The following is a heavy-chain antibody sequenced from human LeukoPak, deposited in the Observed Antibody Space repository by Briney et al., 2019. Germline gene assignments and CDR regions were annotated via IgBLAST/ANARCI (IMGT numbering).Heavy chain of an antibody. J-gene: IGHJ4*02. D-gene: IGHD1-26*01. CDR1: GGSICGTNW. V-gene: IGHV4-4*02. CDR3: SRESGPFSPFGY. CDR2: ISLRGLT. Sequence: SETLSLTCGVSGGSICGTNWWSWVRQPPGQGLEWIGEISLRGLTNYNPSLRSRLTMSLDESKNQVSLNLTSVTAADTAVYYCSRESGPFSPFGYWGQGTLVSVHS.